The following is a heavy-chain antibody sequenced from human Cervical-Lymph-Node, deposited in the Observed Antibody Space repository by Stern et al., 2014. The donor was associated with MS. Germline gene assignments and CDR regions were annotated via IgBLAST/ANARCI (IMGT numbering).Heavy chain of an antibody. V-gene: IGHV4-59*01. CDR1: GGSISSYY. CDR2: SYYSGTT. J-gene: IGHJ4*02. D-gene: IGHD3-16*02. CDR3: ARGREYDYIWGSHRYTVYFDY. Sequence: QVQLVESGPGLVKPSETLSLTCTVSGGSISSYYWGWIRQPPGKGLEGIGYSYYSGTTNYNPSLKSRVTISVDTSKNQFSLKLSSVSAADTAVYYCARGREYDYIWGSHRYTVYFDYWGQGTLVTVSS.